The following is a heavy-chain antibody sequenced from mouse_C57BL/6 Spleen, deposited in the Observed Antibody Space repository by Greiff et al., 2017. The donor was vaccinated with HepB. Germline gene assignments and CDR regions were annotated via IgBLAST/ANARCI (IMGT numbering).Heavy chain of an antibody. CDR1: GYAFSSYW. CDR2: IYPGDGDT. CDR3: ARDYGSSYGYFDV. V-gene: IGHV1-80*01. D-gene: IGHD1-1*01. J-gene: IGHJ1*03. Sequence: QAQLKESGAELVKPGASVKISCKASGYAFSSYWMNWVKQRPGKGLEWIGQIYPGDGDTNYNGKFKGKATLTADKSSSTAYMQLSSLTSEDSAVYVCARDYGSSYGYFDVWGTGTTVTVSS.